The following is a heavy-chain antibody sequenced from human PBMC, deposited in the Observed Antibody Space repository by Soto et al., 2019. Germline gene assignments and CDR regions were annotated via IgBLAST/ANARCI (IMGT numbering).Heavy chain of an antibody. CDR3: ATQEVGGTYVYTFDP. CDR2: IYCSGST. Sequence: QLQLQESGPGLVKPSETLSLTCTVSGGSISSSSYYWGWIRQPPGKGLEWIGSIYCSGSTYYNPSLQSRVPISVDTSKIHFSLKLSSVTAADTAVYYCATQEVGGTYVYTFDPWGQGTLVTVSS. D-gene: IGHD1-26*01. CDR1: GGSISSSSYY. V-gene: IGHV4-39*02. J-gene: IGHJ5*02.